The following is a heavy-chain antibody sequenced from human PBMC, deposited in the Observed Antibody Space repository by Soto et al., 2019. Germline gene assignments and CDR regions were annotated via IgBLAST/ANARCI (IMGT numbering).Heavy chain of an antibody. J-gene: IGHJ4*02. Sequence: GSLRLSCAASVFTFSSYAINWVRQAPWKGLEWVSGISNGGDYTYYVDSVKGRFTVSRDNSKNTLYLQMNSLRVEDTAVYYCLRSQYCISTSCYTRNPYYYDYWGQGTLVTVSS. CDR2: ISNGGDYT. CDR1: VFTFSSYA. CDR3: LRSQYCISTSCYTRNPYYYDY. D-gene: IGHD2-2*02. V-gene: IGHV3-23*01.